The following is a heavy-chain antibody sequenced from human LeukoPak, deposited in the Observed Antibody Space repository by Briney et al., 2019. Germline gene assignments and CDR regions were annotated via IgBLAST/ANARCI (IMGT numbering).Heavy chain of an antibody. V-gene: IGHV3-23*01. CDR1: GFTFSSYA. J-gene: IGHJ4*02. Sequence: PGGSLRLSCAASGFTFSSYAMSWVRQAPGKGLEWVSAISGSGGSTYYADSVKGRSTISRDNSKNTLYLQMNSLRAEDTAVYYCAKGAPYYYDSSGYYYFFGYWGQGTLVTVSS. CDR2: ISGSGGST. D-gene: IGHD3-22*01. CDR3: AKGAPYYYDSSGYYYFFGY.